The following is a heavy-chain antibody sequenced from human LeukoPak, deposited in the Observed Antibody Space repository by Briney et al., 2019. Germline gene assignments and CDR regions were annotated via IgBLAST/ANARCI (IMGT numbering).Heavy chain of an antibody. J-gene: IGHJ4*02. V-gene: IGHV1-46*01. CDR3: ARDSEAVAGLDW. D-gene: IGHD6-19*01. Sequence: ASVKVSCKASGYTFTGYYMHWVRQAPGQGLEWMGIINPSGGSTTYAQKFQGRVTMTSDTSTSTIYMDLSSLKFEDTAVYYCARDSEAVAGLDWWGQGTLVTVSS. CDR1: GYTFTGYY. CDR2: INPSGGST.